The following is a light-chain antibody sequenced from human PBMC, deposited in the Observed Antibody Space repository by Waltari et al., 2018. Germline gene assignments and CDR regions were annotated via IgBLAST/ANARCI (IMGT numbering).Light chain of an antibody. Sequence: DIEMTQSPLSLSASVGDRVTITCRSSQSISNHLNWYQQKPGKAPKLLMFAASSLQSGVPSRFSGSGSGTTFTLTISSLQPADFATYYCQQSYDTPYTFGQGTKLEIK. V-gene: IGKV1-39*01. CDR1: QSISNH. CDR3: QQSYDTPYT. J-gene: IGKJ2*01. CDR2: AAS.